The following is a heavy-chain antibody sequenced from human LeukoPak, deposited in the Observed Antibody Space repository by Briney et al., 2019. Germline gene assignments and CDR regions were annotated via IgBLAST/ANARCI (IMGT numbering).Heavy chain of an antibody. Sequence: GGSLRLSCAASGIHLSSYAMGWVRQAAGKGLGVVLALSGGSDHTHSADSVTGRFTIYRDNSKNTLYLQMNSLRADDTALYYCAKVAYYYGSGSYFQAYLDYWGQGTLVTVSS. CDR2: LSGGSDHT. J-gene: IGHJ4*02. CDR1: GIHLSSYA. CDR3: AKVAYYYGSGSYFQAYLDY. D-gene: IGHD3-10*01. V-gene: IGHV3-23*01.